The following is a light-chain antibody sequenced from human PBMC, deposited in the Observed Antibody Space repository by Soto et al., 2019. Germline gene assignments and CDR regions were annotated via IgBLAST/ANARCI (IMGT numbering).Light chain of an antibody. Sequence: QSVLTQPPSVSEAPGQRVTISCTGSSSNIGAGYEAHWYQPVPGTAPKLLIYENNNRPSGVPDRFSGSKSGTSASLAIPGLQAEDEAEYYCPSYDSSLSGYVFGTGAKLTVL. V-gene: IGLV1-40*01. CDR3: PSYDSSLSGYV. CDR1: SSNIGAGYE. CDR2: ENN. J-gene: IGLJ1*01.